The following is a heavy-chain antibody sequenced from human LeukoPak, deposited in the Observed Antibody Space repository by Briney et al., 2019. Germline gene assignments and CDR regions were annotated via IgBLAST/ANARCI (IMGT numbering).Heavy chain of an antibody. CDR2: INHSGST. J-gene: IGHJ4*02. V-gene: IGHV4-34*01. CDR3: ARRYCSSTSCYRDFPDY. D-gene: IGHD2-2*02. Sequence: SSETLSLTCAVYGGSFSGYYWSWIRQPPGKGLEWIGEINHSGSTNYNPSLKSRVTISVDTSKNQFSLKLSSVTAADTAVYYCARRYCSSTSCYRDFPDYWGQGTLVTVSS. CDR1: GGSFSGYY.